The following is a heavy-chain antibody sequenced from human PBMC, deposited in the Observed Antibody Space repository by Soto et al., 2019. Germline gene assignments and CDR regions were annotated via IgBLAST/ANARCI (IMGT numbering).Heavy chain of an antibody. CDR1: GFNFSSYE. Sequence: GGSLRLSCAASGFNFSSYEMNWVRQAQGKGLEWVSYISSSGSTIYYADSVKDRFTICRDNTKKSLYLQMNSLRAEDAAVYYCARAPRPTIFGVFLYGMDVWGQGTTVTVSS. D-gene: IGHD3-3*01. J-gene: IGHJ6*02. CDR3: ARAPRPTIFGVFLYGMDV. CDR2: ISSSGSTI. V-gene: IGHV3-48*03.